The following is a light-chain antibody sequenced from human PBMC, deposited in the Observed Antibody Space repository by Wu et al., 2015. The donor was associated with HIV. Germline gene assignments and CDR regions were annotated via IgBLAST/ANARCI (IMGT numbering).Light chain of an antibody. J-gene: IGKJ5*01. Sequence: EIVLTQSPATLSLSPGRRATLSCRASQSIDSDLGWYQQRPGQAPRLLIYDASNRATGIPARFSGSGSGTEFTPTISSLEPEDFAVYYCQQRSNWPPLFGQGTRLDIK. CDR3: QQRSNWPPL. CDR2: DAS. CDR1: QSIDSD. V-gene: IGKV3-11*01.